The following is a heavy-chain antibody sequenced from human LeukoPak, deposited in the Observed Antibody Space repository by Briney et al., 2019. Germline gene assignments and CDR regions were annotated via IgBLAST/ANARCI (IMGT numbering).Heavy chain of an antibody. CDR1: GFTFDDYG. J-gene: IGHJ6*02. D-gene: IGHD3-3*01. CDR3: ARGGITIFGVIKGMDV. Sequence: GGSLRLSCAASGFTFDDYGMSWVRQAPGKGLEWASGINWNGGSTGYADSVKGRFTISRDNAKNSLYLQMNSLRAEDTALYHCARGGITIFGVIKGMDVWGQGTTVTVSS. CDR2: INWNGGST. V-gene: IGHV3-20*01.